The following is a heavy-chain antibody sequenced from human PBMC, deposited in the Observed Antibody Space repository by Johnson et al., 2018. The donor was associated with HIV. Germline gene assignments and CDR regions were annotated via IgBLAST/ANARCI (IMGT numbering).Heavy chain of an antibody. CDR1: GFTFDDYV. CDR2: VNWNGGST. D-gene: IGHD6-13*01. Sequence: VQLVESGGGLVQPGRSLRLSCAASGFTFDDYVMNWVRQAPGKGLEWVSGVNWNGGSTGYADSVKGRFTISRDNAKNSLYLQMKSLRAEDTALYYCASHRSIAADDAFDIWGQGTMVTVSS. V-gene: IGHV3-20*04. J-gene: IGHJ3*02. CDR3: ASHRSIAADDAFDI.